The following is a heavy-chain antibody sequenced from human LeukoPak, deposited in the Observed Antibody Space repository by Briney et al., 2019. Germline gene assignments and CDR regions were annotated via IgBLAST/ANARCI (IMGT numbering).Heavy chain of an antibody. D-gene: IGHD6-13*01. CDR2: ISRSATTI. V-gene: IGHV3-48*03. CDR3: ARVGALSSSWLLY. Sequence: GGSLRLSCAASGFTFDDYGMSWVRQAPGKGLEWVSSISRSATTIYYADSVKGRFTISRDNAKNSLYLQMNSLRAEDTAVYFCARVGALSSSWLLYWGQGTLVTVSS. CDR1: GFTFDDYG. J-gene: IGHJ4*02.